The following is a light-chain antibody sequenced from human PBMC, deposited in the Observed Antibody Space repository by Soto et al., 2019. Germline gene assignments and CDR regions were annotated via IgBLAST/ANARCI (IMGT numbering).Light chain of an antibody. V-gene: IGKV1-27*01. CDR1: QGFSNS. CDR3: QKYDSAPLT. Sequence: DIQMTQSPSSLTASIGDRVTISCRASQGFSNSLAWYQQKPGKVPTLLIYGASILQSGVPSRFSGSGSGTEFTLTISCLQPKDVATYFCQKYDSAPLTFGGGTKVEI. J-gene: IGKJ4*01. CDR2: GAS.